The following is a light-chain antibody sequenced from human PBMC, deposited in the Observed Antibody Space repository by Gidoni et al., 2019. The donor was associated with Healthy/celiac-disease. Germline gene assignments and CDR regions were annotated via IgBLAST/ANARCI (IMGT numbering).Light chain of an antibody. CDR3: QQYNNWPPLT. V-gene: IGKV3-15*01. Sequence: EIVMTQSPATLSVSPGERATLSCRASQSVSSNLAWYQQKTGQDPRLLIYCASTRATGIPARFSGSGSGTEFTLTISSLQSEDFAVYYCQQYNNWPPLTFGGGTKVEIK. CDR1: QSVSSN. J-gene: IGKJ4*01. CDR2: CAS.